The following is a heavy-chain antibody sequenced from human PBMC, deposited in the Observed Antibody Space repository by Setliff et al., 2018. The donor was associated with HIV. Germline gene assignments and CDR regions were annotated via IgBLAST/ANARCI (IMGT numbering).Heavy chain of an antibody. CDR2: IHYSGRT. CDR3: ARNSQKGIQPLLLAS. D-gene: IGHD1-1*01. V-gene: IGHV4-59*11. J-gene: IGHJ4*02. Sequence: SETLSLTCSVSGDSINGHWWSWIRQPPGKGLEWTGNIHYSGRTNYNPSLKSRITISVDTSKNQFSLKLSSVTAADTAVYYCARNSQKGIQPLLLASWGPGTLVTVSS. CDR1: GDSINGHW.